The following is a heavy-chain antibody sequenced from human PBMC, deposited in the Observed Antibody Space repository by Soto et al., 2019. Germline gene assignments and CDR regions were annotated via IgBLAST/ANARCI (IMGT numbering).Heavy chain of an antibody. CDR2: INAGNGNT. CDR1: GYTFTSYA. V-gene: IGHV1-3*01. J-gene: IGHJ5*02. CDR3: AREGIVVVPAATNWFDP. D-gene: IGHD2-2*01. Sequence: GASVKVSCKASGYTFTSYAMHWVRQAPGQRLEWMGWINAGNGNTKYSQKFQGRVTITRDTSASTAYMELSSLRSEDTAVYYCAREGIVVVPAATNWFDPWGQGTLVTVSS.